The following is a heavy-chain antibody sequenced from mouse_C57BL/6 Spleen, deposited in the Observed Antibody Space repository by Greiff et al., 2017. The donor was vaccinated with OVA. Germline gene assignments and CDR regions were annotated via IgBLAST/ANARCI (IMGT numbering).Heavy chain of an antibody. V-gene: IGHV1-15*01. J-gene: IGHJ2*01. CDR3: TRSADYYGSSYEDYFDY. CDR2: IDPETGGT. CDR1: GYTFTDYE. Sequence: VQLQQSGAELVRPGASVTLSCQASGYTFTDYEMHWVKQTPVHGLEWIGAIDPETGGTAYNQKFKGKAILTAAKSSSTAYMALRSLTSEDSAVYYCTRSADYYGSSYEDYFDYWGQGTTLTVSS. D-gene: IGHD1-1*01.